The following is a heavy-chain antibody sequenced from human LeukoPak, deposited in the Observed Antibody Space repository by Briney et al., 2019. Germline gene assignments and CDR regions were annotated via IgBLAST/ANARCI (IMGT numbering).Heavy chain of an antibody. D-gene: IGHD3-16*01. V-gene: IGHV3-48*01. CDR2: ISSSSSTI. Sequence: PGGSPRLSCAASGFTFSSYSMNWVRQAPGKGLEWVSYISSSSSTIYYADSVKGRFTISRDNAKNSLYLQMNSLRAEDTAVYYCARDPWAKGYWGQGTLVTVSS. CDR1: GFTFSSYS. CDR3: ARDPWAKGY. J-gene: IGHJ4*02.